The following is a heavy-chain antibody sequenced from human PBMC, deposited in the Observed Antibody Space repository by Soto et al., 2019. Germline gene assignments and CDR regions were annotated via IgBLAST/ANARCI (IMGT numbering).Heavy chain of an antibody. J-gene: IGHJ2*01. Sequence: QVQLVESGGGVVQPGRSLRLSCAASGFTFSSYGMHWVRQAPGKGLEWVAVIWYDGSNKYYADSVKGRFTISRDNSKNTLYLQMNSLRAEDTAVYYCARAVTQYYYDSSGDLSRYWYFDLWGRGTLVTVSS. CDR2: IWYDGSNK. D-gene: IGHD3-22*01. CDR1: GFTFSSYG. V-gene: IGHV3-33*01. CDR3: ARAVTQYYYDSSGDLSRYWYFDL.